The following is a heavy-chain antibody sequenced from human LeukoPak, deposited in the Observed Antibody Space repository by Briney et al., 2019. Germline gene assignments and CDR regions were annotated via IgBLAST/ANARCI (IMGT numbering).Heavy chain of an antibody. D-gene: IGHD1-26*01. CDR3: ARLGGGFRNIVGGK. CDR2: INHSGST. J-gene: IGHJ4*02. V-gene: IGHV4-34*01. Sequence: SETLSLTCAVYGGSFSGYYWSWIRQPPGKGLEWIGEINHSGSTNYNPSLKSRVTISADTSKNQFSLKLSSVTAADTAVYYCARLGGGFRNIVGGKWGQGTLVTVSS. CDR1: GGSFSGYY.